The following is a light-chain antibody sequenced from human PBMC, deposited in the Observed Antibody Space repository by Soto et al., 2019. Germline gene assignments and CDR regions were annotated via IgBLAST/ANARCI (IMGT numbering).Light chain of an antibody. J-gene: IGLJ3*02. Sequence: QSVLTQPPSASGTPGQRVTISCSGSSSNIGSNYVYWYQQRPGTAPNLLIYRNNQRPSGVPDRCSGSKSGTSASLAISGLRSDDEADYYCAAWDDRLSGWVFGGGTKRTVL. CDR1: SSNIGSNY. CDR2: RNN. CDR3: AAWDDRLSGWV. V-gene: IGLV1-47*01.